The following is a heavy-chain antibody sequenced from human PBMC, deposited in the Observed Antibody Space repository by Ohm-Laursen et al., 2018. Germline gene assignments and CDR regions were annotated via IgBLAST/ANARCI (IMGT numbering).Heavy chain of an antibody. CDR1: GGTFSSYA. J-gene: IGHJ4*02. CDR2: IIPILGIA. CDR3: ARGRDSSTSPPDY. V-gene: IGHV1-69*04. Sequence: SVKVSCKASGGTFSSYAISWVRQAPGQGLEWMGRIIPILGIANYAQKFQGRVTITADKSTSTAYMELSSLRSEDTAVYYCARGRDSSTSPPDYWGQGTLVTVSS. D-gene: IGHD3-22*01.